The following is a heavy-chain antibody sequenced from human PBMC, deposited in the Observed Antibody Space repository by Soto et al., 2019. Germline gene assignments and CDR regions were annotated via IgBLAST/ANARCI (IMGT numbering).Heavy chain of an antibody. Sequence: SETLSLTCSVSGGSISSISYYWGWIRQPPGKGLEWIGSIYYSGSIDYNPSLKSRVTISVDTSKNQFSLKLSSVTAAETAVYYCARQSSGWYNWFDPWGQGTLVTVSS. J-gene: IGHJ5*02. CDR3: ARQSSGWYNWFDP. D-gene: IGHD6-19*01. CDR2: IYYSGSI. V-gene: IGHV4-39*01. CDR1: GGSISSISYY.